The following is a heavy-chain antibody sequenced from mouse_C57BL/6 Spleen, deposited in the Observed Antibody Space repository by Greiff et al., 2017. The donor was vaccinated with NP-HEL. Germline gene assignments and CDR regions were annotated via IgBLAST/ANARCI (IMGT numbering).Heavy chain of an antibody. V-gene: IGHV5-4*01. J-gene: IGHJ1*03. CDR1: GFTFSSYA. Sequence: EVQLVESGGGLVKPGGSLKLSCAASGFTFSSYAMSWVRQTPEKRLEWVATISDGGSYTYYPDNVKGRFTISRDNAKNNLYLQMSHLKSEDTAMYYCARDGGSSRYFDVWGTGTTVTVSS. CDR3: ARDGGSSRYFDV. D-gene: IGHD1-1*02. CDR2: ISDGGSYT.